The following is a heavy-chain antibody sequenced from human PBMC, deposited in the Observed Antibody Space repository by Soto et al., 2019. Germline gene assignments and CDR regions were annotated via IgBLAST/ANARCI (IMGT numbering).Heavy chain of an antibody. V-gene: IGHV4-31*03. Sequence: SETLSLTCTVSGGSISSGGYYWSWIRQHPGKGLEWIGYIYYSGSTYYNPSHKSRVTISVDTSKNQFSLKLSSVTAADTAVYYCARASYGDFDYWGQGTLVTVSS. J-gene: IGHJ4*02. CDR2: IYYSGST. D-gene: IGHD4-17*01. CDR3: ARASYGDFDY. CDR1: GGSISSGGYY.